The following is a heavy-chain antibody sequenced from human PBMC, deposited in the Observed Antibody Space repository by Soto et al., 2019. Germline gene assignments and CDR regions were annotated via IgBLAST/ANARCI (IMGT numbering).Heavy chain of an antibody. D-gene: IGHD2-21*02. Sequence: GGSLRLSCAASGFSFSDHFMDWVRQAPWKGLEWLSYISSESGTIYYAESVKGRFAVSRDNAKDSLFLRMNTLRDEDTATYYCARLYCSGDDCFSQIAYWDQGALVTVSS. CDR1: GFSFSDHF. V-gene: IGHV3-48*02. CDR3: ARLYCSGDDCFSQIAY. CDR2: ISSESGTI. J-gene: IGHJ4*02.